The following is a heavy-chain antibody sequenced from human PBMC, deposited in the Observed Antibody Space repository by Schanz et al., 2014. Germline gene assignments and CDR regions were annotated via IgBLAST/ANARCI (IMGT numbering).Heavy chain of an antibody. Sequence: QVQLVESGGGVVQPGRSLRLSCAASGFTFSTYAMHWVRQAPGKGLEWVAIISYDGSNEYYADSVKGRFTISRDNSKNTLYLQMNSLRVEDTAVYYCARSEMDRGVIWGYWGQGTLVTVSS. V-gene: IGHV3-30*04. D-gene: IGHD3-10*01. CDR2: ISYDGSNE. CDR3: ARSEMDRGVIWGY. CDR1: GFTFSTYA. J-gene: IGHJ4*02.